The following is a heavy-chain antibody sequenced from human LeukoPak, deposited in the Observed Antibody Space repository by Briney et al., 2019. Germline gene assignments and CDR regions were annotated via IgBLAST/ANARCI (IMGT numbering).Heavy chain of an antibody. CDR3: ASVDSYYYDSSGSLRAFDT. D-gene: IGHD3-22*01. V-gene: IGHV3-74*01. CDR2: INSDGSST. Sequence: GGSLRLSCAASGFTFSSYWMHWVRQAPGKGLVWVSRINSDGSSTSYADSVKGRFTISRDNARNTLYLQMNSLRAEDTAVYYCASVDSYYYDSSGSLRAFDTWGQGTMVTVPS. CDR1: GFTFSSYW. J-gene: IGHJ3*02.